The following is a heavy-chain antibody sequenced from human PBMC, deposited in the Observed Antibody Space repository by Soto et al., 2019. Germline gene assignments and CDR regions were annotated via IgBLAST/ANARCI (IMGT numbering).Heavy chain of an antibody. V-gene: IGHV1-69*12. CDR2: IIPIFGTA. J-gene: IGHJ6*02. Sequence: QVQLVQSGAAVKKPGSSVKVSCKASGGTFSSYAISWVRQAPGQGLEWMGGIIPIFGTANYAQKFQGRVTITADESTSTXYMELSSLRSEDTAVYYCARSPLAARSKLYYGMDVWGQGTTVTVSS. CDR3: ARSPLAARSKLYYGMDV. CDR1: GGTFSSYA. D-gene: IGHD6-6*01.